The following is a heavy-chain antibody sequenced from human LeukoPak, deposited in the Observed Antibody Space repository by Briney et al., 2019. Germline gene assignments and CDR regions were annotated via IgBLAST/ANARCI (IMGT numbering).Heavy chain of an antibody. V-gene: IGHV3-30*04. CDR1: GFTFSSYA. D-gene: IGHD6-13*01. Sequence: GGSLRLSCAASGFTFSSYAMHWVRQSPGKGLECVAVISYDGNSKYYADSVKGRFTISRDNSKKTLYVQMNSLRAEDTAVYYCARGERQQLNYFDYWGQGTLVTVSS. J-gene: IGHJ4*02. CDR2: ISYDGNSK. CDR3: ARGERQQLNYFDY.